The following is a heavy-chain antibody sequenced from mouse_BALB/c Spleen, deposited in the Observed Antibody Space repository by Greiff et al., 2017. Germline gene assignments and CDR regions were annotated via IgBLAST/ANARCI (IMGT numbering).Heavy chain of an antibody. Sequence: VNVVESGPGLVAPSQSLSITCTVSGFSLTSYGVHWVRQPPGKGLEWLGVIWAGGSTNYNSALMSRLSISKDNSKSQVFLKMNSLQTDDTAMYYCARDGETDYYGSSYRSYAMDYWGQGTSVTVSS. CDR3: ARDGETDYYGSSYRSYAMDY. D-gene: IGHD1-1*01. CDR1: GFSLTSYG. V-gene: IGHV2-9*02. J-gene: IGHJ4*01. CDR2: IWAGGST.